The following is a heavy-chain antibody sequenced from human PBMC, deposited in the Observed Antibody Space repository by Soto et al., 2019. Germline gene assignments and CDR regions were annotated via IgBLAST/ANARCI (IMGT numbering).Heavy chain of an antibody. D-gene: IGHD5-18*01. Sequence: GGSLRLSCAASGFTFKDYYMSWIRQAPGKGLEWVSYISSSGSTIYYADSVKGRFTISRDNAKNSLYLQMNSLRAEDTAVYYCARPVDTAMSSIYWGQGTLVTVSS. CDR1: GFTFKDYY. CDR2: ISSSGSTI. V-gene: IGHV3-11*01. J-gene: IGHJ4*02. CDR3: ARPVDTAMSSIY.